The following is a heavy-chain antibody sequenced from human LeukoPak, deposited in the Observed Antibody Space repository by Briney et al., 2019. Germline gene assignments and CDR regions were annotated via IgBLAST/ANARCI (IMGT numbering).Heavy chain of an antibody. Sequence: ASVKVSCKASGYTFTNYVIHWVRQAPGQRLEWTTWINAGNGNTKYSQKFQGRVTITADESTSTAYMELSSLRSEDTAVYYCARVSTVTTLLYYFDYWGQGTLVTVSS. CDR2: INAGNGNT. V-gene: IGHV1-3*01. J-gene: IGHJ4*02. CDR3: ARVSTVTTLLYYFDY. CDR1: GYTFTNYV. D-gene: IGHD4-11*01.